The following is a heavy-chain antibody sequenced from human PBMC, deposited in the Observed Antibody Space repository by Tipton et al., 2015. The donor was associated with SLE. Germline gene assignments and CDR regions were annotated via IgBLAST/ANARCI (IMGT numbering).Heavy chain of an antibody. V-gene: IGHV4-39*07. CDR1: GGSITSDYYY. CDR3: ARDGSGAGRYDNGDYVFDY. CDR2: IFFNGSP. Sequence: TLSLTCTVSGGSITSDYYYWAWIRQPPGRGLEWIGTIFFNGSPYYNPSLKSRVTISLDTSKSHFSLKLTSVTAADTAIYYCARDGSGAGRYDNGDYVFDYWGHGVLVTVSS. J-gene: IGHJ4*01. D-gene: IGHD4-17*01.